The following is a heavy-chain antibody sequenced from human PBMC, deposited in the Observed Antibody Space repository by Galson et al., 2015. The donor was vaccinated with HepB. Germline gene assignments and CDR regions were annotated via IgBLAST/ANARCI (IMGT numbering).Heavy chain of an antibody. V-gene: IGHV3-66*01. D-gene: IGHD3-22*01. Sequence: SLRLSCAASGFTVSSNYMSWVRQAPGKGLEWVSVIYSGGSTYYADSVKGRFTISRDNSKNTLYLQMNSLRAEDTAVYYCAREKADYYDSSGYYYDRAHFDYWGQGTLVTVSS. CDR1: GFTVSSNY. CDR2: IYSGGST. CDR3: AREKADYYDSSGYYYDRAHFDY. J-gene: IGHJ4*02.